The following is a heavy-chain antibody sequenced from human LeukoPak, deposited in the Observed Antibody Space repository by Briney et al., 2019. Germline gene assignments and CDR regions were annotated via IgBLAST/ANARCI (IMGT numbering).Heavy chain of an antibody. CDR1: GGAISSGGYS. J-gene: IGHJ5*01. D-gene: IGHD3-10*01. CDR3: ARSRQASGLFNS. Sequence: PSETLSLTCTVSGGAISSGGYSWNWIRQPPGKGREWIGCIYDRGPAYYNPSLKSRFTLSVDRPKNQFFLNVTSLTAADTAVYYCARSRQASGLFNSWGQGTLVVVSS. CDR2: IYDRGPA. V-gene: IGHV4-30-2*01.